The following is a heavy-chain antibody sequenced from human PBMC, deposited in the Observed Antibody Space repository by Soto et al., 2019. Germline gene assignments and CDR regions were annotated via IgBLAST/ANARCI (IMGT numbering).Heavy chain of an antibody. CDR2: INAGNGNT. J-gene: IGHJ4*02. Sequence: ASVKVSCKASGYTFTSYGISWVRQAPGQRLEWMGWINAGNGNTKYSQKFQGRVTITRDTSASTAYMELSRLRSDDTAVYYCGRDRGNYYDSSGYYPGSFDYWGQGTLVTVSS. CDR1: GYTFTSYG. V-gene: IGHV1-3*01. D-gene: IGHD3-22*01. CDR3: GRDRGNYYDSSGYYPGSFDY.